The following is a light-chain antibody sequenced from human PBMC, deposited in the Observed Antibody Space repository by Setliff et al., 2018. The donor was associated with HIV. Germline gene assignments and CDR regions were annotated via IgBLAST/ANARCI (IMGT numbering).Light chain of an antibody. CDR3: QQYFTTVLT. Sequence: DIVMTQYPDSLAVSLGERATINCKSSQSVLYSANNKNFLSWYQQKAGQPPKLLIYWASTRKPGVPDRFSGSGSGTNFTLTINSLQAEDAAVYYCQQYFTTVLTFGGGTKVDIK. CDR1: QSVLYSANNKNF. J-gene: IGKJ4*01. V-gene: IGKV4-1*01. CDR2: WAS.